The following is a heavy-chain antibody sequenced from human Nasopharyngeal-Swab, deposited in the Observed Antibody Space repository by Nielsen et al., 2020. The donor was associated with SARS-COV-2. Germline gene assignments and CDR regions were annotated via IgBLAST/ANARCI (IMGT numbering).Heavy chain of an antibody. Sequence: GESLKISCAASGFTFSSYSMNWVRQAPGKGLEWVSSISSSSSYIYYADLVKGRFTISRDNAKNSLYLQMNSLRAEDTAVYYCARDPYDYVWGSYHAYWGQGTLVTVSS. CDR1: GFTFSSYS. D-gene: IGHD3-16*02. J-gene: IGHJ4*02. CDR2: ISSSSSYI. CDR3: ARDPYDYVWGSYHAY. V-gene: IGHV3-21*01.